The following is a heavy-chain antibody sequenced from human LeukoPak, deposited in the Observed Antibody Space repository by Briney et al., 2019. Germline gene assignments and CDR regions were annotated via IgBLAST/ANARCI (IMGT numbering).Heavy chain of an antibody. CDR3: ARGSGSSSWYFTAY. CDR2: ISYDGSNK. D-gene: IGHD6-13*01. Sequence: GGSLRLSCAASGFTFSSYAMSWVRQAPGKGLEWVAVISYDGSNKYYADSVKGRFTISRDNSKNTLYLQMNSLRAEDTAVYYCARGSGSSSWYFTAYCGQRSPLTVSS. J-gene: IGHJ6*01. V-gene: IGHV3-30-3*01. CDR1: GFTFSSYA.